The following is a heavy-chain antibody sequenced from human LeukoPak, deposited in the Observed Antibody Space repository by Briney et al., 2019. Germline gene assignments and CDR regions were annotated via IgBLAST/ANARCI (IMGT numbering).Heavy chain of an antibody. CDR2: ISGGST. CDR3: AKGNRPLSGSLIGYCSSTSCYGSYYYYYMDV. CDR1: GFTFSDYY. V-gene: IGHV3-23*01. Sequence: GGSLRLSCAASGFTFSDYYMSWIRQAPGKGLEWVSSISGGSTYYADSVKGRFTISRDNSKNTLYLQMNSLRAEDTAVYYCAKGNRPLSGSLIGYCSSTSCYGSYYYYYMDVWGKGTTVTISS. J-gene: IGHJ6*03. D-gene: IGHD2-2*01.